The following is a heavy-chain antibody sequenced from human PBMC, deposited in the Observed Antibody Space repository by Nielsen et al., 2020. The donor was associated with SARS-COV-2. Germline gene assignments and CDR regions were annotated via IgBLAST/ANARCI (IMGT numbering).Heavy chain of an antibody. V-gene: IGHV1-24*01. CDR2: FDPEDGET. J-gene: IGHJ6*02. CDR3: AREGTWDYGMDV. Sequence: ASVKVSCKVSGYTLTELSMHWVRQAPGKGLEWMGGFDPEDGETIYAQKFQGRVTMTRDTSISTAYMELSRLRSDDTAVYYCAREGTWDYGMDVWGQGTTVTVSS. D-gene: IGHD1-26*01. CDR1: GYTLTELS.